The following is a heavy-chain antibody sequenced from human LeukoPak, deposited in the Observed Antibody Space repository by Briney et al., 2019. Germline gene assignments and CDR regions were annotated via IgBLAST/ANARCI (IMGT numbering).Heavy chain of an antibody. CDR3: ASTSAYYYDSSGYYYHFDY. CDR2: IYTSGST. D-gene: IGHD3-22*01. Sequence: PSETLSLTCTVSGGSISSGSYYWSWIRPPAGKGLEWIGRIYTSGSTNYNPSLKSRVTISVDTSKNQFSLKLSSVTAADTAVYYCASTSAYYYDSSGYYYHFDYWGQGTLVTVSS. CDR1: GGSISSGSYY. J-gene: IGHJ4*02. V-gene: IGHV4-61*02.